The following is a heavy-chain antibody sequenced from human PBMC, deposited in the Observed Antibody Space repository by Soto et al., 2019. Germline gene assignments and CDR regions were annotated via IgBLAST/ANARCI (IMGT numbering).Heavy chain of an antibody. CDR1: GFTFSSYG. J-gene: IGHJ6*02. D-gene: IGHD2-15*01. Sequence: QVQLVESGGGVVQPGRSLRLYCAASGFTFSSYGMHWVRQAPGKGLEWVAVIWYDGSNKYYADSVKGRFTISRDNSKNTLYLQMNSLRAEDTAVYFCASEDYCSGGSCYPTYYYGMDVWGQGTTVTVSS. CDR3: ASEDYCSGGSCYPTYYYGMDV. V-gene: IGHV3-33*01. CDR2: IWYDGSNK.